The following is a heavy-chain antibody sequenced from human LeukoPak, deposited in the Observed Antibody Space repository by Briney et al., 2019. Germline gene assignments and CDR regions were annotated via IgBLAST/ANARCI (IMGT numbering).Heavy chain of an antibody. CDR3: AKRPLAGLGDYYLTMDV. D-gene: IGHD3-16*01. Sequence: GGSLRLSCAASGFSFSNYAMTWFRQAPGRGLEWVSAITGGGDYRYYADSVKGRFTISRDNSKNTLFLQMDSLRAEDTAVYYCAKRPLAGLGDYYLTMDVWGQGTTVTVSS. V-gene: IGHV3-23*01. J-gene: IGHJ6*02. CDR1: GFSFSNYA. CDR2: ITGGGDYR.